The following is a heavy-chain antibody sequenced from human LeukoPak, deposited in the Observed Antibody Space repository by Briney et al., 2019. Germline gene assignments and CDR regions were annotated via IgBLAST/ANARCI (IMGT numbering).Heavy chain of an antibody. Sequence: GESLDISLQGSGSSFTSYWSGGVRQMPGKGLEGMGIIYPGDSDTRYSPSFQGQVTISAEKSSSPAYLQWGSLKASDTAMYYCARHEYYSVSGSPDYWGQGTLVTVSS. CDR3: ARHEYYSVSGSPDY. V-gene: IGHV5-51*01. CDR2: IYPGDSDT. CDR1: GSSFTSYW. D-gene: IGHD3-10*01. J-gene: IGHJ4*02.